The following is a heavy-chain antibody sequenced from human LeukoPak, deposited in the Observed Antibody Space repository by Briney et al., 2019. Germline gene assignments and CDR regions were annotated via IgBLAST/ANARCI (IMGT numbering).Heavy chain of an antibody. D-gene: IGHD6-19*01. CDR3: ATIYSSGLFQH. CDR1: GGSISSYY. CDR2: IYYSGST. V-gene: IGHV4-59*01. J-gene: IGHJ1*01. Sequence: SETLSLTCTVSGGSISSYYWSWIRQPPGKGLERIGYIYYSGSTNYNPSLKSRVTISVDTSKNQFSLKLSSVTAADTAVYYCATIYSSGLFQHWGQGTLVTVSS.